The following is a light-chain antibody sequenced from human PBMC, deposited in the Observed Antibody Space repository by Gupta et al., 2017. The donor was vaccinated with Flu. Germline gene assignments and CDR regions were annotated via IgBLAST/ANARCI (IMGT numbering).Light chain of an antibody. Sequence: EIVMTQSPATLSVSPGERATLSCRASQSVSSDLAWYQQKRGQPPRLLIYGASARATGTPARFSGSGSGTEFSLTISSLQSEDFVIYYCQQYNSWPLTFGGGTKVEIK. CDR3: QQYNSWPLT. J-gene: IGKJ4*01. V-gene: IGKV3-15*01. CDR2: GAS. CDR1: QSVSSD.